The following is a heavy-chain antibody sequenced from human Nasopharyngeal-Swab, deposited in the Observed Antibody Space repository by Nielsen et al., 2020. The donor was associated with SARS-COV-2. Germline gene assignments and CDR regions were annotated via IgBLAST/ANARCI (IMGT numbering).Heavy chain of an antibody. D-gene: IGHD6-13*01. Sequence: RQAPGKGLEWIGYIYYSGSTNYNPSLKSRVTISVDTSKNQFSLKLSSVTAADTAVYYCARGGGSSSLVDYWGQGTLVTVSS. CDR2: IYYSGST. V-gene: IGHV4-59*01. J-gene: IGHJ4*02. CDR3: ARGGGSSSLVDY.